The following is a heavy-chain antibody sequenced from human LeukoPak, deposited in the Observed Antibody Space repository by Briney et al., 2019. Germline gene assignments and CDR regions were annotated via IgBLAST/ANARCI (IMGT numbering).Heavy chain of an antibody. CDR3: AREVIATRFDY. D-gene: IGHD2/OR15-2a*01. V-gene: IGHV4-39*07. J-gene: IGHJ4*02. CDR2: IYYSGST. Sequence: PSETLSLTCTVSGGSISSSSYYWGWIRQPPGKGLEWIGSIYYSGSTYYNPSLKSRVTISVDTSKNQFSLKLSSVTAADTAVYYCAREVIATRFDYWGQGTLVTVSS. CDR1: GGSISSSSYY.